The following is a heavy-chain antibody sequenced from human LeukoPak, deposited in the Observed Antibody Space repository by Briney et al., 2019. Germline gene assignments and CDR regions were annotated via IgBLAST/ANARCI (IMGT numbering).Heavy chain of an antibody. D-gene: IGHD3-22*01. Sequence: PGGALRLSCAASGFTFSSYDMTWVRQASGKGLEWVGRIRSKANSYATAYAASVKGRFTISRDDSKNTAYLQMNSLKTEDTAVYYCTRPQDYYDSSGYYDSHDAFDIWGQGTMVTVSS. CDR3: TRPQDYYDSSGYYDSHDAFDI. J-gene: IGHJ3*02. CDR1: GFTFSSYD. CDR2: IRSKANSYAT. V-gene: IGHV3-73*01.